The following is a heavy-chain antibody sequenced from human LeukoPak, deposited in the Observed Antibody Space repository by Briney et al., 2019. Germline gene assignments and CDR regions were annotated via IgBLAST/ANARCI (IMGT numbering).Heavy chain of an antibody. Sequence: PGGSLRLSCAASGFTFSSYGMHWVRQAPGKGLEWVAVISYDGSNRYYADSVKGRFTISRDNSKNTLYLQMNSLRAEDTAVYYCAKDPSEYQLLYGYCDYWGQGTLVTVSS. CDR1: GFTFSSYG. D-gene: IGHD2-2*02. CDR3: AKDPSEYQLLYGYCDY. V-gene: IGHV3-30*18. CDR2: ISYDGSNR. J-gene: IGHJ4*02.